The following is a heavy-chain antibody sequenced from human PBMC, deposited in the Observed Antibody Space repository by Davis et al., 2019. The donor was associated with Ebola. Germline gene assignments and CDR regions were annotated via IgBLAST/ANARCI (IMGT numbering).Heavy chain of an antibody. Sequence: GESLKISCAASGFTFSSYGMHWVRQAPGKGLEWVAVISYDGSNKYYADSVKGRFTISRDNSKNTLYLQMNSLRAEDTAVYYCVRDPLLHGKTFDSWGQGTLVTVSS. CDR2: ISYDGSNK. CDR3: VRDPLLHGKTFDS. CDR1: GFTFSSYG. J-gene: IGHJ4*02. V-gene: IGHV3-30*03. D-gene: IGHD5-24*01.